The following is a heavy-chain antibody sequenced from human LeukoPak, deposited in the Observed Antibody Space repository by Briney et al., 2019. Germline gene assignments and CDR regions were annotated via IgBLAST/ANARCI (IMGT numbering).Heavy chain of an antibody. CDR1: GGSISSYY. CDR3: ARTRPADDFWSGYYYYMDV. V-gene: IGHV4-59*12. Sequence: SETLSLTCTVSGGSISSYYWSWIRQPPGKGLEWIGYIYYSGSTNYNPSLKSRVTISVDTSKNQFSLKLSSVTAADTAVYYCARTRPADDFWSGYYYYMDVWGKGTTVTVSS. J-gene: IGHJ6*03. D-gene: IGHD3-3*01. CDR2: IYYSGST.